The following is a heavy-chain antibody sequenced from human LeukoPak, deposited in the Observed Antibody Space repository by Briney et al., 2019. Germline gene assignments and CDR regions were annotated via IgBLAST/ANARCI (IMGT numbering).Heavy chain of an antibody. Sequence: ASVKVSCKASGYTFTGYYIHWVRQAPGQGLEWMGWINPNSGGTNYAQKFQGRVTMTRDTSISTAYMELSRLRSDDTAVYYCARSQRFLEWLSPSFDYWGQGTLVTVSS. CDR3: ARSQRFLEWLSPSFDY. CDR1: GYTFTGYY. V-gene: IGHV1-2*02. J-gene: IGHJ4*02. CDR2: INPNSGGT. D-gene: IGHD3-3*01.